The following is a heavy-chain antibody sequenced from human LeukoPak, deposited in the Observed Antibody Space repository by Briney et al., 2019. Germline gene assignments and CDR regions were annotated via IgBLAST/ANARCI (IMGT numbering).Heavy chain of an antibody. D-gene: IGHD2-15*01. J-gene: IGHJ5*02. V-gene: IGHV4-59*08. CDR3: ARSYCSGGSCYSGDWFDP. CDR2: IYYSGST. Sequence: SETLSLTCTVSGGSISSYYWSWIRQPPGKGLEWIGYIYYSGSTNYNPSLKSRVTISVDTSKNQFSLKLSSVTAADTAVYYCARSYCSGGSCYSGDWFDPWGQGTLVTVSS. CDR1: GGSISSYY.